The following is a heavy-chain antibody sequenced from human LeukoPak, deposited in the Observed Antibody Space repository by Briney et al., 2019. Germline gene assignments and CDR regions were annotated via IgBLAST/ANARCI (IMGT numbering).Heavy chain of an antibody. CDR2: IYYSGST. V-gene: IGHV4-39*01. Sequence: SETLSLTCTVSGGSISGSSYYWGWIRQPPGKGLEWIGSIYYSGSTYYNPSLKSRVTISVDTSKNQFSLKLNSVAATDTAAYYCARHYGPWGQGTLVTVSS. CDR1: GGSISGSSYY. CDR3: ARHYGP. D-gene: IGHD3-10*01. J-gene: IGHJ4*02.